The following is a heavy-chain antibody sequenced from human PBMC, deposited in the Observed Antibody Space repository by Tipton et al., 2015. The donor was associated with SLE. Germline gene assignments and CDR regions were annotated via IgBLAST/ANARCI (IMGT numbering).Heavy chain of an antibody. Sequence: TLSLTCALYGGSFSGYYWGWIRQSPGKGLEWIGSIYRSGTAYYNPSLKSRVTMSVDTSKNQFSLKLTSVTAADTAVYYCARDPYDSWSDYQATFDYWGQGTLVTVSP. V-gene: IGHV4-34*10. CDR2: IYRSGTA. J-gene: IGHJ4*02. CDR3: ARDPYDSWSDYQATFDY. D-gene: IGHD3-3*01. CDR1: GGSFSGYY.